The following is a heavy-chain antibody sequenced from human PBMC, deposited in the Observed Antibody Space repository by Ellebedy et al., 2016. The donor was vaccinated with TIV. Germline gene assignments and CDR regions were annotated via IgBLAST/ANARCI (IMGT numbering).Heavy chain of an antibody. CDR1: GFTFGDYA. J-gene: IGHJ4*02. D-gene: IGHD6-19*01. CDR2: IRSKAYRGTT. V-gene: IGHV3-49*03. Sequence: GGSLRLSXTASGFTFGDYALSWFRPAPGKGLECVGFIRSKAYRGTTEYAASLKGRFTISRDDSKSIAYLQMNSLKTEDTAVYYCARDPGIAVAGLPNYFDHWGQGALVTVSS. CDR3: ARDPGIAVAGLPNYFDH.